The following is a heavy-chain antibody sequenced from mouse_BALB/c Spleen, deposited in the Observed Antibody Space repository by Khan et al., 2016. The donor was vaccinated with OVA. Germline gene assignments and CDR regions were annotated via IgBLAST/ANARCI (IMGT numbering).Heavy chain of an antibody. D-gene: IGHD2-3*01. CDR3: ARPSYDPRDFEV. CDR2: IAPANGNT. V-gene: IGHV14-3*02. CDR1: GFNIKDTY. Sequence: VRLQQSGAELVKPGASVKLSCTASGFNIKDTYLHWVKQRPEQGLEWIGRIAPANGNTQYDPKFQGKATLTSDTSSITAYLQLNSLTSEDTAVYYCARPSYDPRDFEVWGAGTTVTVSS. J-gene: IGHJ1*01.